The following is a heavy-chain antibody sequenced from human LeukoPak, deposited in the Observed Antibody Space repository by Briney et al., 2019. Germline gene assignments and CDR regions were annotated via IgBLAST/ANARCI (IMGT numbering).Heavy chain of an antibody. CDR1: GFTVSRNY. D-gene: IGHD2-2*01. CDR3: ARSASYCSSTSYHRWFDP. CDR2: FYSGGST. V-gene: IGHV3-66*01. Sequence: GGSLRFSCAASGFTVSRNYMSWVRQAPGKGLEWVSVFYSGGSTYYADSVKGRFTISRDNSKNTLYLQMNSLRAEDTAVYYCARSASYCSSTSYHRWFDPWGQGTLVTVSS. J-gene: IGHJ5*02.